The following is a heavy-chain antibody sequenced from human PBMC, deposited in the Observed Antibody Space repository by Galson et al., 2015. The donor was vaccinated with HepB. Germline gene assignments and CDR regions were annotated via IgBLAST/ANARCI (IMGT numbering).Heavy chain of an antibody. CDR1: GFTFSSYW. CDR3: ARDRERWLPDAFDI. J-gene: IGHJ3*02. V-gene: IGHV3-7*03. CDR2: IKQDGSEK. D-gene: IGHD5-24*01. Sequence: SLRLSCAASGFTFSSYWMSWVRQAPGKGLEWVANIKQDGSEKYYVDSVKGRFTISRDNAKNSLYLQMNSLRAEDTAVYYCARDRERWLPDAFDIWGQGTMVTVSS.